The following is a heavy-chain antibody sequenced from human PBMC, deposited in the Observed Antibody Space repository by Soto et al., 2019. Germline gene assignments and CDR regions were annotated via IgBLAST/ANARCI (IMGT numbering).Heavy chain of an antibody. D-gene: IGHD1-26*01. CDR3: AREEWELLKNDYYYGMDV. CDR2: ISYDGSNK. J-gene: IGHJ6*02. CDR1: GFTFSSYA. V-gene: IGHV3-30-3*01. Sequence: QVRLVESGGGVVQPGRSLRLSCAASGFTFSSYAMHWVRQAPGKGLEWVAVISYDGSNKYYADSVKGRFTISRDNSKNTLYLQMNSLRAEDTAVYYCAREEWELLKNDYYYGMDVWGQGTTVTVSS.